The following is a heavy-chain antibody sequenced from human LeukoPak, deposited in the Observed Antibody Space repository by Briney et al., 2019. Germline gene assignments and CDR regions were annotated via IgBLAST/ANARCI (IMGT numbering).Heavy chain of an antibody. CDR1: GGSISSSSYY. CDR3: ARSDGYGLVGI. Sequence: SETLSLTCTVSGGSISSSSYYWGWIRQPPGKGLEWIGSIYYSGSTYYNPSLKSRVTISVDTSKNQFSLTLSSVTAADTAVCYCARSDGYGLVGIWGQGTMVTVSS. CDR2: IYYSGST. D-gene: IGHD3-10*01. J-gene: IGHJ3*02. V-gene: IGHV4-39*07.